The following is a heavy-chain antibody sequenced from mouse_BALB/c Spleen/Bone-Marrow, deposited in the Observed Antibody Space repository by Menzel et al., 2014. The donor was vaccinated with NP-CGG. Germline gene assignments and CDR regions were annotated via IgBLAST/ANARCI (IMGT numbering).Heavy chain of an antibody. V-gene: IGHV3-8*02. CDR1: GDSITSGY. CDR2: ISHSGST. D-gene: IGHD2-14*01. J-gene: IGHJ4*01. Sequence: VQLQQSGPSLVKPSQTLSLTCSVTGDSITSGYWNWIRKFPGNKLEYMGYISHSGSTYYNPSLKSRISITRDTSKNQYYLQLNTVTTEDTATYYCARAGYRYDVGYAMDYWGQGTSATVSS. CDR3: ARAGYRYDVGYAMDY.